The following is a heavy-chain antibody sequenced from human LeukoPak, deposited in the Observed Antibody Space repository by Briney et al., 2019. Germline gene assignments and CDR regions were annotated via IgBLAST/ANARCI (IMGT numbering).Heavy chain of an antibody. CDR2: INPNTNDA. CDR1: GYTLTDYY. D-gene: IGHD2-2*01. V-gene: IGHV1-2*06. Sequence: ASVKVSCKASGYTLTDYYMHWVRQAPGQGLEWMGRINPNTNDADYAQKFQGRVSMTTDTPISTAFMEVSRLTSDDTAVYYCTRAPLDCSTTSCRLLDFWGQGTLVTVSS. J-gene: IGHJ4*02. CDR3: TRAPLDCSTTSCRLLDF.